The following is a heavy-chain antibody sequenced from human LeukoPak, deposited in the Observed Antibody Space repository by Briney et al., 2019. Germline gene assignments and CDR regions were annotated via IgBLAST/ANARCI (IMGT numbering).Heavy chain of an antibody. J-gene: IGHJ5*02. D-gene: IGHD4-17*01. CDR2: IYTSGST. CDR3: TRDTGTTGEVKFDP. CDR1: GNSFGDYY. V-gene: IGHV4-4*07. Sequence: SETLSLTCTVSGNSFGDYYWSWVRQPAGKGLEWIGRIYTSGSTTYNPSLKSRVTMSVDTSKSQFSLNLMSVTAADTAVYYCTRDTGTTGEVKFDPWGQGTLVTVSS.